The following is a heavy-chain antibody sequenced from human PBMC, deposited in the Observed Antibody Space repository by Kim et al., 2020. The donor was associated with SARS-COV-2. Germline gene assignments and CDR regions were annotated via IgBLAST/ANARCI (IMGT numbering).Heavy chain of an antibody. J-gene: IGHJ4*02. CDR3: ARQDIVLMVYGPFDY. CDR1: GYTFTSYA. Sequence: ASVKVSCKASGYTFTSYAMHWVRQAPGQRLEWMGWINAGNGNTKYSQKFQGRVTITRDTSASTAYMELSSLRSEDTAVYYCARQDIVLMVYGPFDYWGQGTLVTVSS. CDR2: INAGNGNT. D-gene: IGHD2-8*01. V-gene: IGHV1-3*01.